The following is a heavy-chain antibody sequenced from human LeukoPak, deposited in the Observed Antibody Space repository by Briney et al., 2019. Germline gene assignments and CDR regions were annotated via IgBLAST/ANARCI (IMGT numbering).Heavy chain of an antibody. J-gene: IGHJ4*02. CDR3: ARRTDYDILTGYSNAFDY. CDR2: IYPGDSDT. D-gene: IGHD3-9*01. CDR1: GYRFTNYW. V-gene: IGHV5-51*01. Sequence: GESLKISCKGSGYRFTNYWIGWVRQMPGKGLEWMGIIYPGDSDTRYSPSFQGQVTISADKSITTAYLQWSSLKASDTAMYYCARRTDYDILTGYSNAFDYWGQGTLVTVSS.